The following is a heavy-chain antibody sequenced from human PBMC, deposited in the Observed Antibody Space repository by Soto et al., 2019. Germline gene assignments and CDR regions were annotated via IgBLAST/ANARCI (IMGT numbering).Heavy chain of an antibody. CDR2: INPNSGGT. V-gene: IGHV1-2*04. J-gene: IGHJ3*02. Sequence: QVQLVQSGAEVKKPGASVKVSCKASGYTFTGYYMHWVRQAPGQGLEWMGWINPNSGGTNYAQKFQGWVTMTRDTSISTAYMELSRLRSDDTAVYYCARGPFLWAAAMVAFDIWGQGTMVTVSS. CDR3: ARGPFLWAAAMVAFDI. CDR1: GYTFTGYY. D-gene: IGHD2-2*01.